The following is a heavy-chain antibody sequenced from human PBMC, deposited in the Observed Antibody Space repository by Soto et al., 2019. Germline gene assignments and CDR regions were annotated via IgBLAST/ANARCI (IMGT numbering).Heavy chain of an antibody. CDR1: GYIFTTYW. CDR3: ARSGYSSHGMDV. Sequence: GESLKISCQGSGYIFTTYWIGWVRQMPGKGLEWMGIIYPTDSDTRYSPSFQGQVTISADKSITTAYLQWSSLRASDTAVYYCARSGYSSHGMDVWGQGTTVTVSS. V-gene: IGHV5-51*01. CDR2: IYPTDSDT. J-gene: IGHJ6*02. D-gene: IGHD5-12*01.